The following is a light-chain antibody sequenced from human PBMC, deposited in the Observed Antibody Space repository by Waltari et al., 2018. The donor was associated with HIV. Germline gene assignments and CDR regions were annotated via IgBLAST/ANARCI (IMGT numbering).Light chain of an antibody. V-gene: IGLV3-1*01. CDR3: QAWDSSAAVV. CDR2: QDT. CDR1: KLENTY. Sequence: SYDLIQPPSVSMSPGQTASITCPGDKLENTYVCWYQQKPGQSPVLLIYQDTKRPSGIPERFSGSNSGNTATLTISGTQAMDEADYYCQAWDSSAAVVFGGGTKLTVL. J-gene: IGLJ2*01.